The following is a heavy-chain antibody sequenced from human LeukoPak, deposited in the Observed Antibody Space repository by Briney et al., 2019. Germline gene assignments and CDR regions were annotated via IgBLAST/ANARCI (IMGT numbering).Heavy chain of an antibody. Sequence: GGSLRLSCAASGFTFSSYSMNWVRQAPGKGLEWVSSISSSSSYIYYADSVKGRFTISRDNAKNSLYLQMNSLRAEDTAVYYCARADQEQWLVLEIWDQGTMVTVSS. CDR2: ISSSSSYI. V-gene: IGHV3-21*01. J-gene: IGHJ3*02. CDR1: GFTFSSYS. CDR3: ARADQEQWLVLEI. D-gene: IGHD6-19*01.